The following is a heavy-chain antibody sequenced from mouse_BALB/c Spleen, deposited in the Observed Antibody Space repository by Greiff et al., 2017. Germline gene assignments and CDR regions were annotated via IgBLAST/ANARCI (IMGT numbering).Heavy chain of an antibody. Sequence: VQLQESGPGLVAPSQSLSITCTVSGFSLTGYGVNWVRQPPGKGLEWLGMIWGDGSTDYNSALKSRLSISKDNSKSQVFLEMNSLQPDDTAMYYCARHGLTGTFDYWGQGTTLTVSS. V-gene: IGHV2-6-7*01. CDR3: ARHGLTGTFDY. CDR1: GFSLTGYG. CDR2: IWGDGST. J-gene: IGHJ2*01. D-gene: IGHD4-1*01.